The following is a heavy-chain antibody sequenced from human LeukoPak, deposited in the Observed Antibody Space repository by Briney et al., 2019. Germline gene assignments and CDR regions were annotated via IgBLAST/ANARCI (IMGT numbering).Heavy chain of an antibody. Sequence: TGGSLRLSCAASGFTFSSYGFHWVRQAPGKGLEWVAVISYDGNNKYYADSVKGRFTISRDNSKNTLYLQMNSLSAEDTAVYYCAKDRSSSSPDYWGQGTLVTVSS. D-gene: IGHD6-6*01. J-gene: IGHJ4*02. CDR2: ISYDGNNK. CDR1: GFTFSSYG. V-gene: IGHV3-30*18. CDR3: AKDRSSSSPDY.